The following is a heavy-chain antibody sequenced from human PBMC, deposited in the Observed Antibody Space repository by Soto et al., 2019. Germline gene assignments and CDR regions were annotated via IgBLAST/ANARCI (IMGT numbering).Heavy chain of an antibody. CDR2: IYYSGST. D-gene: IGHD3-22*01. J-gene: IGHJ4*02. CDR1: GGSISSYY. CDR3: ARIPTRPHYPDSRGSYYSYFDY. V-gene: IGHV4-59*01. Sequence: PSETLSLTCTVSGGSISSYYWSWIRQPPGKGLEWIGYIYYSGSTSYNPSLKSRVTISVDTSKNQFSLKLSSVTAADTAVYYCARIPTRPHYPDSRGSYYSYFDYWGQGTLVTVSS.